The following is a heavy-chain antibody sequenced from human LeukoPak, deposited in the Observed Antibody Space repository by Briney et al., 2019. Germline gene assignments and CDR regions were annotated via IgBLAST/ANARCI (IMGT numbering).Heavy chain of an antibody. CDR3: ASELRHQDY. J-gene: IGHJ4*02. CDR1: GYTFTGYY. D-gene: IGHD2-21*02. V-gene: IGHV1-2*04. CDR2: INPNSGGT. Sequence: ASVKVSCKASGYTFTGYYMHWVRQAPGQGLEWMGWINPNSGGTNYAQKFQGWVTMTRDTSISTAYMELSRLSSEDTAIYYCASELRHQDYWGQGTLVTVSS.